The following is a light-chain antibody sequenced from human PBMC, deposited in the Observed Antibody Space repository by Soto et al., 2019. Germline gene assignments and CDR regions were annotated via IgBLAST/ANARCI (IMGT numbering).Light chain of an antibody. CDR3: QQYNNWPPIT. J-gene: IGKJ5*01. CDR1: QSVRSW. CDR2: DAS. Sequence: DIQMTQSPATLSSSVGDRVTITFLASQSVRSWLAWYQQKPGTAPKLLIFDASRLESGVPSRFSGSASGTEFTLTISSLQSEDFAVYYCQQYNNWPPITFGQGTRLEIK. V-gene: IGKV1-5*01.